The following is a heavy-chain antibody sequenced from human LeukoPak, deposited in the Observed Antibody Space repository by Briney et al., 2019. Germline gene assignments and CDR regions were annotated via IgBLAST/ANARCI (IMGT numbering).Heavy chain of an antibody. Sequence: PGGSLRLSCAASGFTFSSYWMTWVRQGPGKGLEWVAIIDQVGIENYYMDSVKGRFTISRDNAKSSLYLQMNSLRAEDTAVYYCARDALGYCSGGRCYSPFDFWGQGTLVTVSS. CDR3: ARDALGYCSGGRCYSPFDF. J-gene: IGHJ4*02. CDR2: IDQVGIEN. D-gene: IGHD2-15*01. CDR1: GFTFSSYW. V-gene: IGHV3-7*05.